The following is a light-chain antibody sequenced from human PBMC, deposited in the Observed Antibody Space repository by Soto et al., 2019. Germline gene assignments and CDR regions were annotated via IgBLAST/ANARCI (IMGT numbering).Light chain of an antibody. CDR1: SGHTSYA. V-gene: IGLV4-69*01. CDR2: LNSDGSH. Sequence: QLVLTQSPSASASLGASVKLTCTLSSGHTSYAIAWHQQQPEKGPRYLMKLNSDGSHQKGDGIPDRFSGSSSGSERYLTISSLQSEDEGDYYCQTWGTGPVVFGGGTKLTVL. J-gene: IGLJ2*01. CDR3: QTWGTGPVV.